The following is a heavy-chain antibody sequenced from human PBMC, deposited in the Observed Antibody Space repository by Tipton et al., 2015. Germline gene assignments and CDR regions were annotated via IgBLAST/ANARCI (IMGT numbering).Heavy chain of an antibody. V-gene: IGHV4-39*07. CDR1: GGSISRSGYY. Sequence: TLSLTCTVSGGSISRSGYYWGWIRQSPGKGLEWIGGIYYSGSTYYNPSLESRVTISVDTSKNEFSLNLGPVTAADTAVYYCARVSDRYDYFDYWGQGTLVTVSS. D-gene: IGHD3-22*01. J-gene: IGHJ4*02. CDR3: ARVSDRYDYFDY. CDR2: IYYSGST.